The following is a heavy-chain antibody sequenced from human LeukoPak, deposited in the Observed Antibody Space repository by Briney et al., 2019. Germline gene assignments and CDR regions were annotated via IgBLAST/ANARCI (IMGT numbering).Heavy chain of an antibody. Sequence: GGSLRLSCAASGFTFSSYGMHWVRQAPGKGLEWVAVISYDGSNKYYADSVKGRFTISRDNSKNTLYLQMNSLRAEDTAVYYCVKEQGIVVVPAATNNYYYYYGMDVWGQGTTVTVSS. J-gene: IGHJ6*02. CDR3: VKEQGIVVVPAATNNYYYYYGMDV. D-gene: IGHD2-2*01. V-gene: IGHV3-30*18. CDR1: GFTFSSYG. CDR2: ISYDGSNK.